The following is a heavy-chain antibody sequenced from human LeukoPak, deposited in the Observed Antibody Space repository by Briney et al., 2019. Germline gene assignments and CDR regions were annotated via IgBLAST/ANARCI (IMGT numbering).Heavy chain of an antibody. D-gene: IGHD2-8*01. Sequence: SVKVSCKASGGTFNSYAICLVRQAPGQGFEWMGGLIPIFGTANYAQKFQGRVVITTDESTSTAYMDLNSLRSEDTAVYYCARSPPGLIYMDVWGKGTTVSVSS. J-gene: IGHJ6*03. CDR3: ARSPPGLIYMDV. CDR1: GGTFNSYA. CDR2: LIPIFGTA. V-gene: IGHV1-69*05.